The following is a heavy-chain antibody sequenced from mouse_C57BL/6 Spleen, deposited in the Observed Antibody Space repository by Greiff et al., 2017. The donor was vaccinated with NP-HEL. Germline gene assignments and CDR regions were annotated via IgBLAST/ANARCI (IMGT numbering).Heavy chain of an antibody. CDR1: GYSITSGYY. J-gene: IGHJ3*01. CDR2: ISYDGSN. V-gene: IGHV3-6*01. CDR3: ARVDYSNYVGWFAY. D-gene: IGHD2-5*01. Sequence: VQLKESGPGLVKPSQSLSLTCSVTGYSITSGYYWNWIRQFPGNKLEWMGYISYDGSNNYNPSLKNRISITRDTSKNQFFLKLNSVTTEDTATYYCARVDYSNYVGWFAYWGQGTLVTVSA.